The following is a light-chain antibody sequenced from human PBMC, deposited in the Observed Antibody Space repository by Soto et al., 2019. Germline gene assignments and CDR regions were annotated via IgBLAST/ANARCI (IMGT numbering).Light chain of an antibody. V-gene: IGKV1-39*01. J-gene: IGKJ1*01. CDR1: QTLSSW. CDR2: AAS. Sequence: DSQMTQSPSTLSRSVGDRVTITCRASQTLSSWLAWYQQKPGKAPKLLIYAASSLQSGVPSRFSGSGSGTDFTLTISSLQPEDFATYYCQQSYSTLRTFGQGTKVDI. CDR3: QQSYSTLRT.